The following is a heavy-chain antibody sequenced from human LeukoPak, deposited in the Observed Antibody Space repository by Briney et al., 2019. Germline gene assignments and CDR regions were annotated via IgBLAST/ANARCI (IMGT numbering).Heavy chain of an antibody. J-gene: IGHJ5*02. CDR2: IRHDGHT. V-gene: IGHV4-38-2*02. CDR1: GYFSTCFY. Sequence: SETLSLTCTVSGYFSTCFYWGWIRQPPGKGLEWVASIRHDGHTYYNASLKSQLTISADRSRNQIYLRLNALTAADTAVYYCASGGYDGSGNDFRFDPWGQGTLVTVSS. CDR3: ASGGYDGSGNDFRFDP. D-gene: IGHD3-10*01.